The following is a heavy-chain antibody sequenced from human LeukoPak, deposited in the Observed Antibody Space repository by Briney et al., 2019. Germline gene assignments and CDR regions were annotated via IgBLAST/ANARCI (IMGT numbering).Heavy chain of an antibody. J-gene: IGHJ4*02. Sequence: PGRSLRLSCAVSGFTFSTYAMHWVRQAPGQGLEWVALISYDGNNKYHADSVKGRFTISRDNSKNTLYLQMNSLRAEETAVYYCARSYCSSGSCHVDYWGQGTLVTVSS. V-gene: IGHV3-30*04. CDR2: ISYDGNNK. CDR3: ARSYCSSGSCHVDY. D-gene: IGHD2-15*01. CDR1: GFTFSTYA.